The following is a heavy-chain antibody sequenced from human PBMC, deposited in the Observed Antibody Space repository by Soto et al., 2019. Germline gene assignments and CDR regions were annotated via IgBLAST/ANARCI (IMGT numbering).Heavy chain of an antibody. D-gene: IGHD3-22*01. CDR2: ISHSGNTI. V-gene: IGHV3-48*03. J-gene: IGHJ4*02. CDR3: ARGGADSSGYYYHPLAH. Sequence: GGSLRLSCAASGFTFSSYEMNWVRQAPGKGLEWVSYISHSGNTIYYADSVKGRFTISRDNAKNSLYLQMNSQRAEDTAVYYCARGGADSSGYYYHPLAHWGQGTLVTVSS. CDR1: GFTFSSYE.